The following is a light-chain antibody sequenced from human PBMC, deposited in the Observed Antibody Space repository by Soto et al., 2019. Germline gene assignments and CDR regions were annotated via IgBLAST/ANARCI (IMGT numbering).Light chain of an antibody. CDR3: QERNRWPRGT. V-gene: IGKV3-11*01. CDR2: SAS. CDR1: QSVSVN. Sequence: EVVWTQSPAILSLSPGERATLTCRASQSVSVNLGWYQQKPGQAPRPLIYSASDRAPGIPARFSGSGSGTDFTLTISSLEPEDFAVYYCQERNRWPRGTFGAGTKVDIK. J-gene: IGKJ4*01.